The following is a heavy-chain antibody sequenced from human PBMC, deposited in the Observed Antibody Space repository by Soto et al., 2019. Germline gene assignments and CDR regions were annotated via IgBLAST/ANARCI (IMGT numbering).Heavy chain of an antibody. CDR1: VGTFSSYA. CDR3: ASDEAPYPDTHNWFDP. Sequence: QVQLVQSGAEVKKPGSSVKVSCKASVGTFSSYAISWVRQAPGQGLEWMGGIIPIFGTANYAQKFQGRVTITADESTSTAYMELSSLRSEDTAVYYCASDEAPYPDTHNWFDPGGQGTLVTVSS. J-gene: IGHJ5*02. CDR2: IIPIFGTA. D-gene: IGHD5-18*01. V-gene: IGHV1-69*01.